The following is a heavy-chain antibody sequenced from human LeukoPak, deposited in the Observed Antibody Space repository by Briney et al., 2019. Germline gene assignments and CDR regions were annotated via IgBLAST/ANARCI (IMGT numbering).Heavy chain of an antibody. Sequence: PGGSLRLSCAASGFTFSSHEMNWVRQAPGKGLEWVSYISSGGNTIYYADSVRGRFTISRDNAKNSVYLQMNSLRAEDTAVYFCARDDAYYDSSGHLAGLDYWGQGTLVTVSS. CDR2: ISSGGNTI. CDR1: GFTFSSHE. V-gene: IGHV3-48*03. CDR3: ARDDAYYDSSGHLAGLDY. J-gene: IGHJ4*02. D-gene: IGHD3-22*01.